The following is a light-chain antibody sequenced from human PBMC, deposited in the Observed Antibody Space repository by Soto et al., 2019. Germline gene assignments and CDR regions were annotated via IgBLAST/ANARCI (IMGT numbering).Light chain of an antibody. CDR3: QQYNNWPPYT. J-gene: IGKJ2*01. CDR2: AAS. CDR1: QTVRNN. V-gene: IGKV3-15*01. Sequence: EIVMTQSPATLSVSPGERATLSCRASQTVRNNLAWYQQKPGQAPRLLIFAASTRATGIPARFSASGSGTEFTLTISSLESEDFAVYYCQQYNNWPPYTFGQGTKVEIK.